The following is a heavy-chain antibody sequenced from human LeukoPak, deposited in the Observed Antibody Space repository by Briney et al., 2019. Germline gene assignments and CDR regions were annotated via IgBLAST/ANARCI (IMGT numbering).Heavy chain of an antibody. CDR1: GFTFSRYW. CDR2: IKQDGSEK. J-gene: IGHJ4*02. V-gene: IGHV3-7*01. Sequence: PGGSLRPSXAASGFTFSRYWMNWVRQAQGKGLEWVANIKQDGSEKYYVDSVKGRFIISRDNAKNSLYLQMNSLRGEETAVYYCAREHYDSSGSELGHDHWGQGTLVTVSS. D-gene: IGHD3-22*01. CDR3: AREHYDSSGSELGHDH.